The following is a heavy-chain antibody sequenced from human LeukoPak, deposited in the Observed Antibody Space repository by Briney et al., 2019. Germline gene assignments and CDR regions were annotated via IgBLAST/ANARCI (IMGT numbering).Heavy chain of an antibody. J-gene: IGHJ4*02. CDR1: GYSFTSYW. CDR2: IDPSDSYT. D-gene: IGHD6-19*01. Sequence: PGGSLILSCKGSGYSFTSYWISWVRQMPGKGLEWMGRIDPSDSYTNYSPSFQGHVTISADKSISTAYLQWSSLKASDTAMYYCARHGSSGGPPFDYWGQGTLVTVSS. CDR3: ARHGSSGGPPFDY. V-gene: IGHV5-10-1*01.